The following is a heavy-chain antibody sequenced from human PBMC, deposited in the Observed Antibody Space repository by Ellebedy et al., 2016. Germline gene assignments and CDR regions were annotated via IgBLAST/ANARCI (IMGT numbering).Heavy chain of an antibody. Sequence: GESLKISCAASGFTFSSYGMHWVRQAPGKGLEWVAVIWYDGSNKYYADSVKGRFTISRDNSKNTLYLQMNSLRAEDTAVYYCARHHHSLFDYWGQGTLVTVSS. V-gene: IGHV3-33*01. CDR1: GFTFSSYG. J-gene: IGHJ4*02. CDR2: IWYDGSNK. D-gene: IGHD1-26*01. CDR3: ARHHHSLFDY.